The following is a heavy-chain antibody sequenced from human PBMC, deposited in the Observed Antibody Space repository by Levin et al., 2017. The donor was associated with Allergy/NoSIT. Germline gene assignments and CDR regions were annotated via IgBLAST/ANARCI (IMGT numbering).Heavy chain of an antibody. J-gene: IGHJ5*02. CDR1: GYTLTGYY. CDR2: INPNSGGP. Sequence: PWASVKVSCKASGYTLTGYYMHWVRQAPGHGPEWMGWINPNSGGPKYAQKFQGRVTMTGDTSIDTAYMELSSLRSDDTAVYYRARSLATTDQYGTGGSSYLRWFDPWGQGTLVTVSS. V-gene: IGHV1-2*02. D-gene: IGHD2-15*01. CDR3: ARSLATTDQYGTGGSSYLRWFDP.